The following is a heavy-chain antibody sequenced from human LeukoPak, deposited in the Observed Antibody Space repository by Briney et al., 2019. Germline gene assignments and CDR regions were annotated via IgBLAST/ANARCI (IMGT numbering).Heavy chain of an antibody. Sequence: GGSLRLSCAASGFTFSTCSMNWVRQAPGKGLEWVSAISSSSTYIYYADSVKGRFTISRDDAKNSLSLQMNNLRAEDTAVYFCAGYCSSEDYWGQGTLVTVSS. J-gene: IGHJ4*02. CDR2: ISSSSTYI. CDR3: AGYCSSEDY. CDR1: GFTFSTCS. V-gene: IGHV3-21*01. D-gene: IGHD6-6*01.